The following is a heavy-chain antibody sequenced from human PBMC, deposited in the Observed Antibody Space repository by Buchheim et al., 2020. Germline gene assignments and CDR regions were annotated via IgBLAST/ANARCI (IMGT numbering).Heavy chain of an antibody. D-gene: IGHD3-22*01. CDR1: GGSFSGYY. CDR2: INHSGST. J-gene: IGHJ6*02. CDR3: ARERGSGSRYYYYGMDV. Sequence: QVQLQQWGAGLLKPSETLSLTCAVYGGSFSGYYWSWIRQPPGKGLEWIGEINHSGSTNYNPSLKSRVTISVDTSKNQFSLKLSSVTAADTAVYYCARERGSGSRYYYYGMDVWGQGTT. V-gene: IGHV4-34*01.